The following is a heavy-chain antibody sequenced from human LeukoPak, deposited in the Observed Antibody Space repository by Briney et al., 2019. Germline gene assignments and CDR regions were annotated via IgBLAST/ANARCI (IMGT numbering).Heavy chain of an antibody. V-gene: IGHV1-69*04. CDR2: IIPILGIA. CDR3: ARLMTTEIHDAFDI. D-gene: IGHD4-11*01. J-gene: IGHJ3*02. Sequence: ASVKVSCKASGGTFSSYAISWVRQAPGQGLEWMGRIIPILGIANYAQKFQGRVTITADKSTSTAYMELSSLRSEDTAVYYCARLMTTEIHDAFDIWGQGTMVIVSS. CDR1: GGTFSSYA.